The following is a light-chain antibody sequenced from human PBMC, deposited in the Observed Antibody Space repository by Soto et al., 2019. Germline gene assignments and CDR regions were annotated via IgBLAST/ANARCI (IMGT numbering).Light chain of an antibody. Sequence: EIVLTQSPGTLSLSPGERATLSCRASQSVSSSYLAWYQHKPGQAPRLLIYGASSRATGIPDRFSGSGSGTDFTLPISRLEPADFAVYYCQQYGSSPHTFGQGTKLEIK. CDR1: QSVSSSY. CDR3: QQYGSSPHT. V-gene: IGKV3-20*01. CDR2: GAS. J-gene: IGKJ2*01.